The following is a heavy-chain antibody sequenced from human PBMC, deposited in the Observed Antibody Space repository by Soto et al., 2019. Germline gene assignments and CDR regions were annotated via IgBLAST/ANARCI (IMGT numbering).Heavy chain of an antibody. J-gene: IGHJ4*02. D-gene: IGHD3-3*01. Sequence: EVQLVESGGGLVKPGGSLRLSCAASGFTFSNAWMNWVRQAPGKGLEWVGRIKSKTDGGTTDYAAPVKGRFTISRDDSKNTLYLQMNSLKTEDTAVYYCTLYYDFWSGYSADFDYWGQGTLVTVSS. CDR3: TLYYDFWSGYSADFDY. CDR2: IKSKTDGGTT. CDR1: GFTFSNAW. V-gene: IGHV3-15*07.